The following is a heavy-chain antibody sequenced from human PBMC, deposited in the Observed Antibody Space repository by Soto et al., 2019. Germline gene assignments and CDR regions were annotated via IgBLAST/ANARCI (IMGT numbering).Heavy chain of an antibody. D-gene: IGHD4-17*01. CDR2: IYYSGST. Sequence: SETLSLTCTVSGGSISSYYWSWTRQPPGKGLEWIGYIYYSGSTNYNPSLKSRVTISVDTSKNQFSLKLSSVTAADTAVYYCARNYYGDYPLYYYYGMDVWGQGTTVTVSS. CDR3: ARNYYGDYPLYYYYGMDV. J-gene: IGHJ6*02. CDR1: GGSISSYY. V-gene: IGHV4-59*01.